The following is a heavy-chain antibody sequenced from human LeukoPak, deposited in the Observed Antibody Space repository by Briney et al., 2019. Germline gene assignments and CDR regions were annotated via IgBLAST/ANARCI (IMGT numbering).Heavy chain of an antibody. D-gene: IGHD6-19*01. V-gene: IGHV4-59*01. CDR3: ARIPDVSGWPFDS. J-gene: IGHJ4*02. Sequence: SETLSLTCTASGGSINSDFWTWIRQPPGKGLEWIGYIRYSGRTEYNPSLRSRATISIHTSRSHYSLRLNSVTAADTGIYYCARIPDVSGWPFDSWGQGTLVTVPS. CDR2: IRYSGRT. CDR1: GGSINSDF.